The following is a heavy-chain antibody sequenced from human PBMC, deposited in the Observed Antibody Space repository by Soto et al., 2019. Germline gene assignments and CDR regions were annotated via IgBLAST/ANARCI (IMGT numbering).Heavy chain of an antibody. CDR3: ARDLGVISYPPVPRGAFDL. CDR2: IIPIFGTA. Sequence: ASVKVSCKASGGTFSSYAISWVRQAPGQGLEWMGGIIPIFGTANYAQKFQGRVTITADESTSTAYMELSSLRSEDTAVYYCARDLGVISYPPVPRGAFDLWGQGSLVTGSS. V-gene: IGHV1-69*13. J-gene: IGHJ3*01. D-gene: IGHD3-3*01. CDR1: GGTFSSYA.